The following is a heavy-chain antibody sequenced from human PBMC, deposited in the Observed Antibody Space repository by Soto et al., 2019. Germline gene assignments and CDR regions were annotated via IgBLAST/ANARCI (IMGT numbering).Heavy chain of an antibody. V-gene: IGHV1-69*13. CDR3: ARERLSRVATLGMFDY. Sequence: SVKVSCKASGGTFSSYAISWVRQAPGQGLEWMGGIIPIFGTANYAQKFQGRVTITADESTSTAYMELSSLRSEDTAVYYCARERLSRVATLGMFDYWGQGTLVPVSS. J-gene: IGHJ4*02. CDR2: IIPIFGTA. D-gene: IGHD5-12*01. CDR1: GGTFSSYA.